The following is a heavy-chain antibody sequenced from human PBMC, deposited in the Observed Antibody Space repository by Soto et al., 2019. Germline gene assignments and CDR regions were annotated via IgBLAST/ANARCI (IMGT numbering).Heavy chain of an antibody. CDR1: GFAFNNYG. V-gene: IGHV3-21*01. D-gene: IGHD2-2*01. J-gene: IGHJ4*02. Sequence: PGGSLRVSXTASGFAFNNYGINWVRQAPGKGLGWVSSISKSDYTYYSDSVQGRFTISRDNAKNSVSLQMNTLRVEDTAVYYCAREDSIIIPAVSDFWGQGTLVTVSS. CDR2: ISKSDYT. CDR3: AREDSIIIPAVSDF.